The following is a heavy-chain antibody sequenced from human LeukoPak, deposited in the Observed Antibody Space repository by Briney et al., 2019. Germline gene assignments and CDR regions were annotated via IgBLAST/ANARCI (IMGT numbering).Heavy chain of an antibody. J-gene: IGHJ4*02. CDR2: ISGGTRLVI. D-gene: IGHD3-10*01. CDR1: GLTSSDHP. V-gene: IGHV3-48*01. Sequence: QSGGSLRLSCEVSGLTSSDHPMNWFRQAPGKGLEWVSYISGGTRLVIYYAESVKGRFTTSRDNSKNTLYLQMNSLRAEDTAVYYCAKDRAPYYFDYWGQGTLVTVSS. CDR3: AKDRAPYYFDY.